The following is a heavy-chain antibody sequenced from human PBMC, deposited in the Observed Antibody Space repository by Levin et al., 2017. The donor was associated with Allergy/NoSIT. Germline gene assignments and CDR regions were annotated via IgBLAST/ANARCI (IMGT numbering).Heavy chain of an antibody. V-gene: IGHV3-53*01. J-gene: IGHJ4*02. Sequence: GESLKISCAASGFTVSSNYMSWVRQAPGKGLEWVSLIYSGGSTYYADSVKGRFTISRDDSKNTLYLQMNSLRAEDTAVYYCVRGSGGRPTDYWGQGTLVTVSA. CDR2: IYSGGST. D-gene: IGHD2-15*01. CDR1: GFTVSSNY. CDR3: VRGSGGRPTDY.